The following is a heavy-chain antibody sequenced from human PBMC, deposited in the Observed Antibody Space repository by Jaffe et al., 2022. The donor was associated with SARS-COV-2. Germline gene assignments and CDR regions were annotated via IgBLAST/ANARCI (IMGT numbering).Heavy chain of an antibody. CDR1: GGSISSGRYC. CDR3: ARENLLSPWYFDF. CDR2: IDIAGTT. J-gene: IGHJ2*01. Sequence: QVQLQESGPGLVKPSQTLSLTCTVSGGSISSGRYCWTWIRQPAGKGLEWIGRIDIAGTTTYNPSLKSRVTISLDKPNNQFSLKLSSVTAADTAVYYCARENLLSPWYFDFWGRGTQVTVSS. V-gene: IGHV4-61*02.